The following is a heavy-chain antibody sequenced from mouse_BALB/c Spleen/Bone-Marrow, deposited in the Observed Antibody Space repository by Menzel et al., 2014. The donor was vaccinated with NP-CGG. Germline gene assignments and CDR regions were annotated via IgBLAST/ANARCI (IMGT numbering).Heavy chain of an antibody. CDR1: GFTFSSYG. CDR2: INSNGGST. V-gene: IGHV5-6-3*01. J-gene: IGHJ2*03. CDR3: ARVWYFDY. Sequence: EVKVVDSGGGLVQPGGSLKLSCAASGFTFSSYGMSWVRQTPDKRLELVATINSNGGSTYYPDSVKGRFTISRDNAKNTLYLQMSSPKSEDAAMYYCARVWYFDYWGQGTSLTVSS.